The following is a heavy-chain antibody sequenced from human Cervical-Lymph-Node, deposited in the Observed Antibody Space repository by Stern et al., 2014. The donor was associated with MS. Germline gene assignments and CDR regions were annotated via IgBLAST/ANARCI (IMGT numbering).Heavy chain of an antibody. Sequence: QVQLVQSGSGLVKPSETLSLTCTASGVSISSYYWSWIRQPPGKGLEWIGYMYYDGSTHYNPSLESRVTMSVDTSKTQFSLKLTSMTAADTAKYYCARHGPGLHCTSVSCWPYFDYWGQGILVTVPS. CDR2: MYYDGST. J-gene: IGHJ4*02. CDR3: ARHGPGLHCTSVSCWPYFDY. D-gene: IGHD2-2*01. V-gene: IGHV4-59*08. CDR1: GVSISSYY.